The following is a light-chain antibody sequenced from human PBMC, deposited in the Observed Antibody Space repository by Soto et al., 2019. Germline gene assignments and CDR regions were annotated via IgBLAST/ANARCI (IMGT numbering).Light chain of an antibody. J-gene: IGLJ3*02. CDR3: CSYAGNRCFL. V-gene: IGLV2-23*01. Sequence: QSVLTQPASVSGSPGQSITISSIGTSSDVGAYDLVSWYQQHPGTAPRLIIYQDLRRPSGIDSRFSGSKSGNTASLPISGLRVEYAGNYHCCSYAGNRCFLFAGGTKVTVL. CDR2: QDL. CDR1: SSDVGAYDL.